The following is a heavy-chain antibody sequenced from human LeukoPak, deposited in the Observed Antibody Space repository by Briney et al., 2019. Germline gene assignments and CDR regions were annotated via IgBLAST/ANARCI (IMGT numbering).Heavy chain of an antibody. V-gene: IGHV1-69*13. CDR2: IIPIFGTA. J-gene: IGHJ4*02. CDR3: ARLMAYYFDY. D-gene: IGHD2-8*01. Sequence: GASVKVSCKTSGGTFSSYASSWVRQAPGQALEWMGGIIPIFGTANYAQKFQGRVTITADESTSTAYMELSSLRSEDTAVYYCARLMAYYFDYWGQGTLVTVSS. CDR1: GGTFSSYA.